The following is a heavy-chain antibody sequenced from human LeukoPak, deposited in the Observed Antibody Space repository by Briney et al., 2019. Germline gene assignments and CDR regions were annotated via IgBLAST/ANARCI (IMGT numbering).Heavy chain of an antibody. J-gene: IGHJ4*02. D-gene: IGHD3-22*01. CDR1: GFTVSSNY. V-gene: IGHV3-15*01. CDR2: IKSKTDGGTT. CDR3: HSRKYYYDSSGYYYENY. Sequence: PGGSLRLSCAASGFTVSSNYMSWVRQAPGKGLEWVGRIKSKTDGGTTDYAAPVKGRFTISRDDSKNTLYLQMNSLKTEDTAVYYCHSRKYYYDSSGYYYENYWGQGTLVTVSS.